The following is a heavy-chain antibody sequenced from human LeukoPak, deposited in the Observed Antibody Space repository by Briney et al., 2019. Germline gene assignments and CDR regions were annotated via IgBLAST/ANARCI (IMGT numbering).Heavy chain of an antibody. J-gene: IGHJ4*02. CDR3: AANTQRGY. D-gene: IGHD3-16*01. Sequence: GGSLRLSCAVSGFTFSSSWMKWVRQAPGKGLESVAVIKEDGSEKYYVDSVKGRFAISRDNAKNSLYLQMNNVRAEDTAVYFCAANTQRGYWGQGALVTVSS. V-gene: IGHV3-7*05. CDR1: GFTFSSSW. CDR2: IKEDGSEK.